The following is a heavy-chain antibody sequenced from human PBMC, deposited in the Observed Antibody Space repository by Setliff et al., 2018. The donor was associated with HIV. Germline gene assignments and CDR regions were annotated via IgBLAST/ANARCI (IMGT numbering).Heavy chain of an antibody. CDR2: IIPIFHTA. CDR3: AREGVGGNWFDP. D-gene: IGHD1-26*01. J-gene: IGHJ5*02. V-gene: IGHV1-69*13. Sequence: GASVKVSCKASGGTFSSYGFSWVRQAPGQGLEWMGGIIPIFHTAYYAQKFQGRVTIPADESTTTFYMEMSSLTSEDTAVYYCAREGVGGNWFDPWGQGTLVTVSS. CDR1: GGTFSSYG.